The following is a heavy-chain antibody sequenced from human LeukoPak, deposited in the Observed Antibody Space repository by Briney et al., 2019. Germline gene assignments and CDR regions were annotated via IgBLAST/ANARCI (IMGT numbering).Heavy chain of an antibody. V-gene: IGHV3-30*18. D-gene: IGHD4-17*01. J-gene: IGHJ6*02. Sequence: GGSLRLSCAASGFTFSSYGMHWVRQAPGKGLEWVAVISYDGSNKYYADSVKGRFTISRDNSKNTLYLQMNSLRAEDTAVYYCAKVPTVTTLYYYGMDVWGQGTTVTVSS. CDR1: GFTFSSYG. CDR3: AKVPTVTTLYYYGMDV. CDR2: ISYDGSNK.